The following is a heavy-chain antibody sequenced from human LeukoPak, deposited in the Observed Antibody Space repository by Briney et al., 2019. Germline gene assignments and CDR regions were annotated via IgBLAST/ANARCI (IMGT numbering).Heavy chain of an antibody. V-gene: IGHV3-43*02. CDR2: ISVEGIST. Sequence: GWSLRLSCAASILTLNDYGMHLVRQAPGRGLEWVSLISVEGISTYYPGSVKGRFTISRDSSKNSLYVQMNSLRTEDAALYYCAKNSVGGMGDYWGQGTLVTVSS. J-gene: IGHJ4*02. CDR3: AKNSVGGMGDY. D-gene: IGHD3-16*01. CDR1: ILTLNDYG.